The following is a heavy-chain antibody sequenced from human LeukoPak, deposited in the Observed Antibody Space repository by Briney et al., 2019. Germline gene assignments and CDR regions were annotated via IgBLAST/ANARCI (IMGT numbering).Heavy chain of an antibody. J-gene: IGHJ4*02. V-gene: IGHV3-23*01. Sequence: PGRSLRLSRAASGFTFSSYAMHWVRQAPGKGLEWVSSISGSGGATYYADSVRGRFTISRDNSNNTLYLQMSSLSAGDTAVYYCAKPGVGPTPLLTPHDYWGQGTLVTVSS. CDR2: ISGSGGAT. D-gene: IGHD1-26*01. CDR1: GFTFSSYA. CDR3: AKPGVGPTPLLTPHDY.